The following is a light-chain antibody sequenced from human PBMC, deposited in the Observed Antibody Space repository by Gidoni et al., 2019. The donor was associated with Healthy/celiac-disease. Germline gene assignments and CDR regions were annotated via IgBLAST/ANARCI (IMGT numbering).Light chain of an antibody. CDR2: GAS. V-gene: IGKV3-20*01. Sequence: EMVLTKPQGTLSLSPGERATLSCRASQSVSSSYLAWYQQKPGQAPRLLIYGASSRATGIPDRFSGSGSGTDFTLTISRLEPEDFAVYYCQQYGSSPYTFGQXTKLEIK. CDR1: QSVSSSY. CDR3: QQYGSSPYT. J-gene: IGKJ2*01.